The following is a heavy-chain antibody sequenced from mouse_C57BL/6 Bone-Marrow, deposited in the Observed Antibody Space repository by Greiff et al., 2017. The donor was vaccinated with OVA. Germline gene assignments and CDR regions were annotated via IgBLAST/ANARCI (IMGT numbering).Heavy chain of an antibody. V-gene: IGHV1-61*01. CDR3: ARRAYYSNYDYFDY. CDR1: GYTFTSYW. D-gene: IGHD2-5*01. CDR2: IYPSDSET. Sequence: VQLQQSGAELVRPGSSVKLSCKASGYTFTSYWMDWVKQRPGQGLEWIGNIYPSDSETHYNQKFKDKATLTVDKSSSTAYMQLSSLTSEDSAVYYCARRAYYSNYDYFDYWGQGTTLTVSS. J-gene: IGHJ2*01.